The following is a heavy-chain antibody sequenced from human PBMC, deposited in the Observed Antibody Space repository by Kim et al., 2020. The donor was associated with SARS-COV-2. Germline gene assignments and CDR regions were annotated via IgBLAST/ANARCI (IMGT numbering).Heavy chain of an antibody. Sequence: GGSLRLSCAASGFTFSSYWMHWVRQAPGKGLVWVSRINSDGSSTSYADSVKGRFTISRDNAKNTLYLQMNSLRAEDTAVYYCARERGDYYYMDVWGEGTTVTVSS. D-gene: IGHD3-16*01. CDR3: ARERGDYYYMDV. V-gene: IGHV3-74*01. CDR1: GFTFSSYW. CDR2: INSDGSST. J-gene: IGHJ6*03.